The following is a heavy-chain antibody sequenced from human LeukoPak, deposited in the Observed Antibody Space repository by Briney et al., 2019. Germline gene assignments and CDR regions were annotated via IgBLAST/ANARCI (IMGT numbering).Heavy chain of an antibody. Sequence: PSETLSLTCTVSGGSISSYYWSWIRQPAGKGLEWIGRIYTSGSTNYNPSLKSRVTMSVDTSKNQFSLKLSSVTAADTAVYYCARGIYIYGVLDYYYYGMDVWGQGTTVTVSS. CDR1: GGSISSYY. CDR3: ARGIYIYGVLDYYYYGMDV. CDR2: IYTSGST. V-gene: IGHV4-4*07. D-gene: IGHD5-18*01. J-gene: IGHJ6*02.